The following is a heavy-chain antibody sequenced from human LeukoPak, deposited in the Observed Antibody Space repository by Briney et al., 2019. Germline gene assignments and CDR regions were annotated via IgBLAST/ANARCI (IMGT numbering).Heavy chain of an antibody. J-gene: IGHJ4*02. V-gene: IGHV4-59*08. CDR1: GGSISSYY. CDR3: ARLVDGAPGATAMDAFFDY. CDR2: IYYSGST. Sequence: PSETLSLTCTVSGGSISSYYWSWIRQPPGKGLEWIGYIYYSGSTNYNPSLKSRVTISVDTSKNQFSLKLSSVTAADTAVYYCARLVDGAPGATAMDAFFDYWGQGTLVTVSS. D-gene: IGHD5-18*01.